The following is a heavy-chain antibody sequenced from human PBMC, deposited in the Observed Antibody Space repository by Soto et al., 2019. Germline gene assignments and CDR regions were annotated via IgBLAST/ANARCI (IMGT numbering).Heavy chain of an antibody. CDR3: AKNGQPPYYYYGMDV. Sequence: QGQLVQSGPEAKKPGASVKVSCKASGYTFSRYGISWVRQAPGQGLEWMGWISGYNGDTKDAQKVQGRVTMTIDTSAYTAYMEVRSLTSDDTAIYYCAKNGQPPYYYYGMDVWGQGTTVTVSS. CDR2: ISGYNGDT. J-gene: IGHJ6*02. D-gene: IGHD2-8*01. V-gene: IGHV1-18*01. CDR1: GYTFSRYG.